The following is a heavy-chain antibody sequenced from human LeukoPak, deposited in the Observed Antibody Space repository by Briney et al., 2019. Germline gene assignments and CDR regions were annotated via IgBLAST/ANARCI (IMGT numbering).Heavy chain of an antibody. J-gene: IGHJ4*02. D-gene: IGHD1-26*01. V-gene: IGHV3-21*01. CDR1: GFTFSSYS. Sequence: GGSLRLSCAASGFTFSSYSMNWVRQAPGKGLEWVSSISSSSSYIYYADSVKGRFTISRDNAKNSLYLQMNSLRAKDTAVYYCARDLSLYSGSPDDYWGQGTLVTVSS. CDR3: ARDLSLYSGSPDDY. CDR2: ISSSSSYI.